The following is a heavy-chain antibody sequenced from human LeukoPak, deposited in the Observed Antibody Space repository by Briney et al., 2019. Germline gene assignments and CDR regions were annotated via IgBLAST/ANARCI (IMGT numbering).Heavy chain of an antibody. D-gene: IGHD3-22*01. CDR3: ARSYYYDSSGSHFYWYFDI. J-gene: IGHJ2*01. V-gene: IGHV5-51*01. Sequence: GESLKISCKGSGYSFTTYWIAWVRQMPGKGLEWMGIIYPGDSDTKYSPSFQGQVTISADKSITTAYLQWSSLKASDTAMYYCARSYYYDSSGSHFYWYFDIWGRGTLATVSS. CDR2: IYPGDSDT. CDR1: GYSFTTYW.